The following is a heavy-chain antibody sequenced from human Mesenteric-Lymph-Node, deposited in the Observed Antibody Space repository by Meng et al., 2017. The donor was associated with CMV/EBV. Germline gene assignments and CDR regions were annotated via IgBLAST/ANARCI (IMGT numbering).Heavy chain of an antibody. CDR3: ACQLPKGGYYYYGMDV. J-gene: IGHJ6*02. Sequence: SVKVSCKASGYTFIKYYMHWVRQAPGQGLEWMGGIIPIFGTANYAQKFQGRVTITTDESTSTAYMELSSLRSEDTAVYYCACQLPKGGYYYYGMDVWGQGTTVTVSS. D-gene: IGHD2-2*01. CDR1: GYTFIKYY. CDR2: IIPIFGTA. V-gene: IGHV1-69*05.